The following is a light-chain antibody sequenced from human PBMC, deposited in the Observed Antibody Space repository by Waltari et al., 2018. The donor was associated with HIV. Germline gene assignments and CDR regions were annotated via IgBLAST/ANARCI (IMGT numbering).Light chain of an antibody. CDR3: QTWDNRTARV. J-gene: IGLJ1*01. CDR2: QDV. V-gene: IGLV3-1*01. CDR1: KLGTKY. Sequence: SYELTQPPSVSVSPGQTASITCSGDKLGTKYAFWYQQKAGQSPVLVIYQDVKRPSGFPERFSGSNSGNTATLTISGTQAMDEADYYCQTWDNRTARVFGPGTKVTVL.